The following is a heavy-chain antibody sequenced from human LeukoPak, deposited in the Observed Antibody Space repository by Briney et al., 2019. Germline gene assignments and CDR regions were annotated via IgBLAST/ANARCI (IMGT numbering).Heavy chain of an antibody. V-gene: IGHV3-7*01. CDR3: ASFGGSGSWDAFDI. Sequence: GGSLRLSCAASGFTFSSYWMSWVRQAPGKGPEWVANIKQDGSEKYYVDSVKGRFTISGDNAKNSLYLQMNSLRAEDTAVYYCASFGGSGSWDAFDIWGQGTMVTVSS. J-gene: IGHJ3*02. CDR2: IKQDGSEK. CDR1: GFTFSSYW. D-gene: IGHD3-10*01.